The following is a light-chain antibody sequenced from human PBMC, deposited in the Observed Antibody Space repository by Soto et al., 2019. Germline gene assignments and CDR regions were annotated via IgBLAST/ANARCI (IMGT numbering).Light chain of an antibody. CDR2: EAS. J-gene: IGKJ1*01. CDR1: QSVGSS. CDR3: QQYRT. V-gene: IGKV3D-20*02. Sequence: EIVLIQSPATLSLSPGERATLSCRASQSVGSSLAWYQQNPGQAPRLLIYEASSRATGIPDRFSGSGSGTDFTLTISRLEPEDFAVYYCQQYRTFGQGTKVDIK.